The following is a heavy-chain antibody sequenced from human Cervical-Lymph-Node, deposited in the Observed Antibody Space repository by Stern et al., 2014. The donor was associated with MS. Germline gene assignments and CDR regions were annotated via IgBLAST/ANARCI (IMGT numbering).Heavy chain of an antibody. CDR2: INSSSSYI. CDR3: ARGEQWKNFDY. J-gene: IGHJ4*02. Sequence: EVQLEESGGGLVKPGGSLRLSCAASGFSFSSYSMNGVRQAPGKGLEWASAINSSSSYIYYADSVKGRFTISRNNAKNSLYLQMNSLRAEDTAVYYCARGEQWKNFDYWGQGTLVTVSS. CDR1: GFSFSSYS. D-gene: IGHD6-19*01. V-gene: IGHV3-21*01.